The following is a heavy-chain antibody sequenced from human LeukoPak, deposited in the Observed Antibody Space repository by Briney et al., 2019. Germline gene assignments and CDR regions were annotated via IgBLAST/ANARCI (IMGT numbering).Heavy chain of an antibody. V-gene: IGHV4-31*03. D-gene: IGHD6-6*01. CDR2: IYFRGST. J-gene: IGHJ6*02. Sequence: SETLSLTCTVSGGCISSGGYFWSWIRQHPGKGLEWIGYIYFRGSTYYNPSLKSRVTISVDTSKNQFSLKLTSVTAADTAVYYCARDSSYITSSGYYYYGMDVWGQGTTVTVSS. CDR1: GGCISSGGYF. CDR3: ARDSSYITSSGYYYYGMDV.